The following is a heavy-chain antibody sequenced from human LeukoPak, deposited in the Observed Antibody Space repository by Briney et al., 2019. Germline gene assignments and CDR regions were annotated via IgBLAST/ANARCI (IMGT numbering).Heavy chain of an antibody. CDR3: AKDRSGGYDSVPYH. D-gene: IGHD5-12*01. CDR1: GFTFSCYA. J-gene: IGHJ5*02. Sequence: GGSLRPCCAASGFTFSCYAMSWVRQAAGKGLEWVSAISGSGGSTYYADSVKGRFTISRDNSKNTLYLQMNSLRAEDTAEYYCAKDRSGGYDSVPYHWGQGTLVTVSS. CDR2: ISGSGGST. V-gene: IGHV3-23*01.